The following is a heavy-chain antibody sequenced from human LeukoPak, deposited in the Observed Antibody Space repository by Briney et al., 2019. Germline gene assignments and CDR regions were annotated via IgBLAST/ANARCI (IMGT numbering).Heavy chain of an antibody. CDR1: GFTFSSYW. V-gene: IGHV3-74*01. D-gene: IGHD2-8*01. CDR3: AVSAYVGDYDY. Sequence: HPGGSLRLSCAASGFTFSSYWMHWVRQAPGKGLVWVSRINTDGSSTTYADSVKGRFTISRDNAKNTLYLQMNSLRAEDTAVYYCAVSAYVGDYDYWGQGTLVTVSS. J-gene: IGHJ4*02. CDR2: INTDGSST.